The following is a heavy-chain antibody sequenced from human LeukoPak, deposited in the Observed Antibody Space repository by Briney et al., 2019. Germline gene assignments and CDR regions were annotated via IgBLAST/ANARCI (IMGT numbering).Heavy chain of an antibody. D-gene: IGHD3-9*01. CDR1: GYTFRHYS. V-gene: IGHV3-21*01. Sequence: GGSLRLSCAASGYTFRHYSVNWVRHTPGKGLEWVSSISSSSDYIHYADSVRGRFTISRDNTKSSLYLQMNSLRGEDTAVYYCARETGSYDYWGQGTLVTVSS. CDR3: ARETGSYDY. J-gene: IGHJ4*02. CDR2: ISSSSDYI.